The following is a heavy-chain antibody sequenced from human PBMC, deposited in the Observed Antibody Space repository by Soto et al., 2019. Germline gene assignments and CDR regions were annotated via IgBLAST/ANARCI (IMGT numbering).Heavy chain of an antibody. CDR2: IYSGGTI. CDR3: HGYGY. D-gene: IGHD5-12*01. Sequence: EVQVVESGGGLVQPGGSLRLSCAVSGFTVTINYMSWVRQAPGKGLEWVSVIYSGGTIYYADSVKGRFTISRDTSKNTLYLQMNSLRGYDTAVYYCHGYGYWGQGTLVTVSS. CDR1: GFTVTINY. V-gene: IGHV3-53*01. J-gene: IGHJ4*02.